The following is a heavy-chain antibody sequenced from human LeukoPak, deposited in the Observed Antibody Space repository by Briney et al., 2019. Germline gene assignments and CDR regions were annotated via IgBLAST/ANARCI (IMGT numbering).Heavy chain of an antibody. CDR3: ARTAIAAADFDY. D-gene: IGHD6-13*01. Sequence: PSQTLSLTCTVSGGSISSGSYYWSWIRQPAGKGLEWIGRIYTSGSTNYNPSLKSRVTISVDTSKNQFSLKLSSVTAADTAVYYCARTAIAAADFDYWGQGTLVTVSS. CDR1: GGSISSGSYY. J-gene: IGHJ4*02. CDR2: IYTSGST. V-gene: IGHV4-61*02.